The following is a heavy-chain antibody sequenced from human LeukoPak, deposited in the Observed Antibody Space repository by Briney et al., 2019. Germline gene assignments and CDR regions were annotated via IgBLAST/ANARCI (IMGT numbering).Heavy chain of an antibody. CDR1: GFTFSDFW. CDR2: MNRDGSEK. CDR3: AKLVVPAALRAGMDV. D-gene: IGHD2-2*01. J-gene: IGHJ6*02. V-gene: IGHV3-7*03. Sequence: SGGSLRLSCAASGFTFSDFWLSWVRQAPGKGLEWVANMNRDGSEKNYVDSMKGRITISRDNAKNSLYLQMNSLRAEDTALYYCAKLVVPAALRAGMDVWGQGTTVTVSS.